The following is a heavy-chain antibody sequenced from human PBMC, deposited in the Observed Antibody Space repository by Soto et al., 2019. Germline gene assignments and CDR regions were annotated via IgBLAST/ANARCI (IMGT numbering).Heavy chain of an antibody. CDR2: IDPSDSYT. CDR1: GYSFTSYW. J-gene: IGHJ6*02. CDR3: ASASIAAADNMGGYYGMDV. V-gene: IGHV5-10-1*01. Sequence: RGESLKISCKGSGYSFTSYWISWVRQMPGKGLEWMGRIDPSDSYTNYSPSFQGHVTISADKSISTAYLQWSSLKASDTAMYYCASASIAAADNMGGYYGMDVWGQGTTVTVSS. D-gene: IGHD6-13*01.